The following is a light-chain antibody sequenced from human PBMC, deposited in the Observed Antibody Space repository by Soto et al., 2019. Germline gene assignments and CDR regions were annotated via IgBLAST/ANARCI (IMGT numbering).Light chain of an antibody. CDR1: TGAVTRGYY. V-gene: IGLV7-43*01. CDR2: SRS. Sequence: QAVVPQEPSLTVSPGGTVNFTYAPSTGAVTRGYYPNLFQQKPGRGRRALSYSRSNKHSWTPARFSGSHRGGKAALTLAGVQPEYEVEYYCLLYWGGAYVFGTGSKVTVL. J-gene: IGLJ1*01. CDR3: LLYWGGAYV.